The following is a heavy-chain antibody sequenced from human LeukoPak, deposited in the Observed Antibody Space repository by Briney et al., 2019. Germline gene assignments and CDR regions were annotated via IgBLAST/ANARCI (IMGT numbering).Heavy chain of an antibody. CDR1: GFTFSSYS. J-gene: IGHJ4*02. D-gene: IGHD3-16*01. CDR2: ISSSSSYI. CDR3: ARDLGIGRFDY. V-gene: IGHV3-21*01. Sequence: GGSLRLSRAASGFTFSSYSMNWVRQAPGKGLEWVSSISSSSSYIYYADSVKGRFTISRDNAKNSLYLQMNSLRAEDTAVYYCARDLGIGRFDYWGQGTLVTVSS.